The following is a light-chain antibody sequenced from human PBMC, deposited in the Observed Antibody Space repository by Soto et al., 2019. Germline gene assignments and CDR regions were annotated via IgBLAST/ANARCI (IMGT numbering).Light chain of an antibody. V-gene: IGKV1-5*01. J-gene: IGKJ1*01. Sequence: DIQMTQSPSTLSASVGDRVTITCRASQSISSWLAWYQQKPGKAPKLLIYDASSLESGVPSRFSGSGSGTKFTHTISRPQPEDFATYYCHQYNSYWTFGQGTKVGIK. CDR1: QSISSW. CDR2: DAS. CDR3: HQYNSYWT.